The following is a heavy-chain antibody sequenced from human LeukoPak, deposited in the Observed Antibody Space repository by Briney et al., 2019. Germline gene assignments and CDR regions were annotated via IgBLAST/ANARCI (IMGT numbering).Heavy chain of an antibody. V-gene: IGHV4-39*01. D-gene: IGHD1-26*01. CDR1: GGTLTNSGYF. Sequence: PSETLSLTCTVSGGTLTNSGYFWGWVRQSPGQGLEWIGSIHYTGNTYYTPSLKSRVTMSVDTSKNQFSLKVNSVTAADTAVFYCASSAVGARGNHFDYWGQGTLVTVSS. J-gene: IGHJ4*02. CDR2: IHYTGNT. CDR3: ASSAVGARGNHFDY.